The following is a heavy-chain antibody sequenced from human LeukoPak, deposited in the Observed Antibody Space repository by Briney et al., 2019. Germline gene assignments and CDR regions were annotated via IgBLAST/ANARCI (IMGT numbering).Heavy chain of an antibody. CDR1: GFTFSSYA. D-gene: IGHD3-22*01. Sequence: PGGSLRLSCAASGFTFSSYAMHWVRQAPGKGLEYVSAIGSTGGSTYYANSVKGRFTISRDNSKNTLFLQMGSLRAEDMAVYHCARVFYDSSAYYYDYWGQGTLVTVSS. CDR3: ARVFYDSSAYYYDY. V-gene: IGHV3-64*01. J-gene: IGHJ4*02. CDR2: IGSTGGST.